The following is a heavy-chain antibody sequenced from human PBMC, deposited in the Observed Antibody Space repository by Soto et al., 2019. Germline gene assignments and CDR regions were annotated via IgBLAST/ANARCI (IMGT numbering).Heavy chain of an antibody. V-gene: IGHV3-30-3*01. CDR3: ARYSRYYYDSSGYIDY. Sequence: GGSLRLSCAASGFTFSSYALHWVRQAPGTGLEWVAVISYDGSNKYYADSVQGRFTISRDNSKNTLYLQMNSLRAEDTAVYYCARYSRYYYDSSGYIDYWGQGTLVTVSS. D-gene: IGHD3-22*01. CDR1: GFTFSSYA. J-gene: IGHJ4*02. CDR2: ISYDGSNK.